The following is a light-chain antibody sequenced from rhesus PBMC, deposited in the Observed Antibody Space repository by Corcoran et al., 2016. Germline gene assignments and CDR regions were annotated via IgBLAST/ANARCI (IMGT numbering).Light chain of an antibody. CDR2: DAS. V-gene: IGKV3-35*01. Sequence: EIVLTQSPATLSLSPGERATLSCRASQSVSIILAWSHQKPGQAPRLLIYDASSRATCIPDRFSGSGSGTDFTLIISSLEPEEVGVYYCQQYSNWPRTFGQGTKVEIK. J-gene: IGKJ1*01. CDR3: QQYSNWPRT. CDR1: QSVSII.